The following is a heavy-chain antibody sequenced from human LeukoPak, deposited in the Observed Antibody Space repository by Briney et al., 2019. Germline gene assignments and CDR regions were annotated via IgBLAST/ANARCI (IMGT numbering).Heavy chain of an antibody. J-gene: IGHJ5*02. Sequence: SVKVSCKASGGTFSSYAINWVRQAPGQGLEWMGRIIPIFGTANFAQKFQGRVAITTDESTSTAYMELSSLRSEDTAVYYCAISPRSALDWFDPWGQGTLVTVSS. D-gene: IGHD3-16*01. CDR1: GGTFSSYA. CDR3: AISPRSALDWFDP. CDR2: IIPIFGTA. V-gene: IGHV1-69*05.